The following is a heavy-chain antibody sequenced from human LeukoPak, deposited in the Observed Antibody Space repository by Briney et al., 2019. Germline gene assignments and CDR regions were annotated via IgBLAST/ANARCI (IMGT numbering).Heavy chain of an antibody. CDR2: IKRDGSGV. V-gene: IGHV3-7*03. J-gene: IGHJ5*02. CDR3: AKVGSRMVRGVINWFDP. CDR1: GFTFNNYW. D-gene: IGHD3-10*01. Sequence: PGGSLRLSCAAAGFTFNNYWMTSVRQAPGQGLEWVANIKRDGSGVNYVDSVRGRFTITRDNAKNSLYLQMNSLRAEDTAVYYCAKVGSRMVRGVINWFDPWGQGTLVTVSS.